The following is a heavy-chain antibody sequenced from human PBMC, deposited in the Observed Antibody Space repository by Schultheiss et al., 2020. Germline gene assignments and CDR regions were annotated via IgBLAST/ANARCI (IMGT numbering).Heavy chain of an antibody. J-gene: IGHJ5*02. CDR1: GGSISSYY. D-gene: IGHD3-10*01. Sequence: SATLSLTCTVSGGSISSYYWSWIRQPPGKGLEWIGYIYYSGSTNYNPSLKSRVTISVDTSKNQFSLKLSSVTAADTAVYYCAKYYSSNWFDPWGQGNLGTVSS. CDR2: IYYSGST. V-gene: IGHV4-59*01. CDR3: AKYYSSNWFDP.